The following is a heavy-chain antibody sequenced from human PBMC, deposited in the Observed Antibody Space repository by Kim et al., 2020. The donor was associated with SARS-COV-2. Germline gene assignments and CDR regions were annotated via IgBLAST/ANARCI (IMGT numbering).Heavy chain of an antibody. CDR1: GFTFGRYA. Sequence: GGSLRLSCEASGFTFGRYAMSWARQAPGKGLEWVSTISDGGVRTHYADSVKGRFTISRDNSKRTLFLPLTSLRAAATAVYYSAASDYWGQVSLVTVSS. CDR2: ISDGGVRT. CDR3: AASDY. J-gene: IGHJ4*02. V-gene: IGHV3-23*01.